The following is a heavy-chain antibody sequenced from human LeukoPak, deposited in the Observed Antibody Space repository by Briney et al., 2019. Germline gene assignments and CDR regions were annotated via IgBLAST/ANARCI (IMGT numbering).Heavy chain of an antibody. D-gene: IGHD3-9*01. V-gene: IGHV1-18*04. J-gene: IGHJ2*01. CDR1: GYTFTSYG. Sequence: ASVKVSCKASGYTFTSYGISWVRQAPGQGLEWMGWISAYNGNTNYAQKLQGRVTMTTDTSTSTAYMELRSLRSDDTAVYYCARAVLLRDILTGSHWYFDLWGRGTLVTVSS. CDR2: ISAYNGNT. CDR3: ARAVLLRDILTGSHWYFDL.